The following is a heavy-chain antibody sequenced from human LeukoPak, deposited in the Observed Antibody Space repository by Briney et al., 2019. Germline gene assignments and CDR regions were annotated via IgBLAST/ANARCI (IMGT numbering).Heavy chain of an antibody. CDR1: GGPISSGDYY. D-gene: IGHD3-16*02. CDR2: IYYSGSI. V-gene: IGHV4-30-4*01. Sequence: PSETLSLTCTVSGGPISSGDYYWSWIRQPPGKGLEWIGYIYYSGSIYYNPSLKSRVTISADTSKNQFSLKLSSVTAADTAVYYCARGGRGLRLGELSHFDYWGQGTLVTVSS. CDR3: ARGGRGLRLGELSHFDY. J-gene: IGHJ4*02.